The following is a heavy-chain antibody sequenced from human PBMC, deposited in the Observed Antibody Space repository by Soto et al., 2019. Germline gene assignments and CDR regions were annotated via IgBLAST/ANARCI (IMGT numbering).Heavy chain of an antibody. CDR1: GDSVSSNSAA. J-gene: IGHJ6*02. V-gene: IGHV6-1*01. CDR2: TYYRSRWYT. Sequence: SQTLSLTCGISGDSVSSNSAAWNWIRQSPSRGLEWLGRTYYRSRWYTDYTVSVRSRLTINPDTSKNHLSLQLNSVTPDDTGVYYCARDDDPAGTWMYVRCQRTTLTVSS. CDR3: ARDDDPAGTWMYV. D-gene: IGHD3-10*01.